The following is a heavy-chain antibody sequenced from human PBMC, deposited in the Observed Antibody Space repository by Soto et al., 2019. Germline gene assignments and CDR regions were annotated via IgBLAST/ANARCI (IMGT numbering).Heavy chain of an antibody. J-gene: IGHJ6*02. V-gene: IGHV3-30*18. Sequence: QVQLVESGGGVVQPGRSLRLSCAASGFTFSSYGMHWVRQAPGKGLEWVAVISYDGSNKYYADSVKGRFTISRDNSKTTLYLQMNSLRAEDTAVYYCAKDWDIVVVTAIRYGMDVWGQGTTVTVSS. D-gene: IGHD2-21*02. CDR1: GFTFSSYG. CDR3: AKDWDIVVVTAIRYGMDV. CDR2: ISYDGSNK.